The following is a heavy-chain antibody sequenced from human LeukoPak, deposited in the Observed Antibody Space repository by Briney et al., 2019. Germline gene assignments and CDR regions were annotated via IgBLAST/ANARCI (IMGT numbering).Heavy chain of an antibody. D-gene: IGHD2-15*01. V-gene: IGHV4-31*03. Sequence: SQTLSLTCTVSGGSISSGGYYWSWIRQHPGKGLEWIGYIYYNGSTYYNPSLKSRVTISVDTSKNQFSLKLSSVTAADTAVYYCARGVSCGSGGSCYEWGIYNWFDPWGQGTLVTVSS. CDR2: IYYNGST. CDR1: GGSISSGGYY. J-gene: IGHJ5*02. CDR3: ARGVSCGSGGSCYEWGIYNWFDP.